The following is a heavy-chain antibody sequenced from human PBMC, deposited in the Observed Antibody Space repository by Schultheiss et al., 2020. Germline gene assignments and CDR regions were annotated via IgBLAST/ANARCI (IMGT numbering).Heavy chain of an antibody. V-gene: IGHV4-59*12. CDR1: GGSISSYY. J-gene: IGHJ4*02. CDR3: ARVRNYGDSITFDY. CDR2: IYHSGST. D-gene: IGHD4-17*01. Sequence: SQTLSLTCTVSGGSISSYYWSWIRQPPGKGLEWIGYIYHSGSTYYNPSLKSRVTISVDRSKNQFSLKLSSVTAADTAVYYCARVRNYGDSITFDYWGQGTLVTVSS.